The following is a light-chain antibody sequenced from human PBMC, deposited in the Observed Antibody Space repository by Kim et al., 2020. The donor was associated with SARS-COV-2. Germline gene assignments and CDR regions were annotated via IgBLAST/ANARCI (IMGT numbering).Light chain of an antibody. CDR2: NND. CDR3: AAWDDSLNVVV. Sequence: SELTQPPSASGTPGQRVTISCSGSNSNIGSDTVNWYQQLPGAAPKLLIYNNDQRPSGVPDRFSGSKSGTSGTLAISGLQSEDEADYHCAAWDDSLNVVV. CDR1: NSNIGSDT. J-gene: IGLJ2*01. V-gene: IGLV1-44*01.